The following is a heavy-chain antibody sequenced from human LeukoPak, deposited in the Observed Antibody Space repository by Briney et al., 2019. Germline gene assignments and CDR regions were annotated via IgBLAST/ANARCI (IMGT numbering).Heavy chain of an antibody. CDR1: GGSISSYY. D-gene: IGHD6-19*01. CDR2: IKKDGSEK. J-gene: IGHJ5*02. V-gene: IGHV3-7*01. Sequence: ETLSLTCTVSGGSISSYYWSWVRQAPGKGLEWVANIKKDGSEKKYVDSVKGRFTISRDNAENSLYLQMNSLRAEDTAVYYCAREGGSGWYSGWFDPWGQGTLVTVSS. CDR3: AREGGSGWYSGWFDP.